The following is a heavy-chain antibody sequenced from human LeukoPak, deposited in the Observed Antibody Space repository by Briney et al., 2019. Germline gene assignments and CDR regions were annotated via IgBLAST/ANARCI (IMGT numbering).Heavy chain of an antibody. Sequence: GGSLRLSCAASGFTFSSYWMSWVRQAPGKGLEWGANIKQDGSETYYVDSVKGRFTISSDNAKNSLYLPMNSLRAEDTAVYYCARDPHVLPFDYWGQGTLVTVSS. CDR1: GFTFSSYW. CDR2: IKQDGSET. J-gene: IGHJ4*02. V-gene: IGHV3-7*04. CDR3: ARDPHVLPFDY.